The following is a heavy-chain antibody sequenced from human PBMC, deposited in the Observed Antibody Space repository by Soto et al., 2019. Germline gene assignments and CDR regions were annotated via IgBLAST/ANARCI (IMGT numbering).Heavy chain of an antibody. D-gene: IGHD2-2*01. CDR2: ISSSTTYI. J-gene: IGHJ6*03. Sequence: PGGSLRLSCAASGFTFSSYSMNWVRQAPGKGLEWVSSISSSTTYIYYADSVKGRFTISRGDAKHSLYLQMNSLRAEDTAVYYCASVYCSSISCSHYYYYMDVWGKGTAVTVSS. V-gene: IGHV3-21*01. CDR1: GFTFSSYS. CDR3: ASVYCSSISCSHYYYYMDV.